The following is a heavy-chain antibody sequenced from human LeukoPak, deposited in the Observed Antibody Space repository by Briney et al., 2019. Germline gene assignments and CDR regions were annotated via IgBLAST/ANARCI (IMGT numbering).Heavy chain of an antibody. CDR2: INHSGST. CDR1: YGSFSGYY. V-gene: IGHV4-34*01. CDR3: ARWPVVTQPDGHFDY. D-gene: IGHD4-23*01. Sequence: SETLSLTCTVFYGSFSGYYWSWIRQPPGKGLEWIGEINHSGSTNYNPSLKSRVTISVDTSKDQFSLKLSSVTAADTAVYYCARWPVVTQPDGHFDYWGQGTLVTVSS. J-gene: IGHJ4*02.